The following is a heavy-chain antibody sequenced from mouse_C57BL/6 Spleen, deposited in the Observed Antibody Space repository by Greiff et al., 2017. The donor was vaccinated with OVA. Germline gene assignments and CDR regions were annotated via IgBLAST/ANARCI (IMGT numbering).Heavy chain of an antibody. CDR1: GYAFSSSW. V-gene: IGHV1-82*01. CDR3: AYVLFAY. CDR2: IYPGDGDT. J-gene: IGHJ3*01. Sequence: QVHVKQSGPELVKPGASVKISCKASGYAFSSSWMNWVKQRPGKGLEWIGRIYPGDGDTNYNGKFKGKATLTADKSSSTAYMQLSSLTSEDSAVYFCAYVLFAYWGQGTLVTVAA.